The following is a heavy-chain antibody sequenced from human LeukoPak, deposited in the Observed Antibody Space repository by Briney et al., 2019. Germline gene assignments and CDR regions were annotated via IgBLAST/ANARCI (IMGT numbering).Heavy chain of an antibody. CDR2: ISWNSGSI. CDR1: GFTFDDYA. J-gene: IGHJ4*02. V-gene: IGHV3-9*01. Sequence: GRSLRLSCAASGFTFDDYAMHWVRQAPGKGLEWVSGISWNSGSIGYADSVKGRFTISRDNAKNSLYLQMNSLRAEDTAMYYCARLPGGVVIDAGLYWGQGTLVTVSS. CDR3: ARLPGGVVIDAGLY. D-gene: IGHD2-21*01.